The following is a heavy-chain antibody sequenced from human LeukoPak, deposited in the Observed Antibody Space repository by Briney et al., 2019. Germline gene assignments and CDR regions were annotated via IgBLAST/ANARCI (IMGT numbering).Heavy chain of an antibody. D-gene: IGHD5-18*01. J-gene: IGHJ3*02. CDR2: INTNTGNP. CDR3: ARDIGALRIQVPPDAFDI. Sequence: GASVKVSCKASGYTFSSYAMDWVRQAPGQGLEWMGWINTNTGNPTYAQGFTGRFVFSLDTSVSTAYLQISSLKAEDTAVYYCARDIGALRIQVPPDAFDIWGQGTMVTVSS. V-gene: IGHV7-4-1*02. CDR1: GYTFSSYA.